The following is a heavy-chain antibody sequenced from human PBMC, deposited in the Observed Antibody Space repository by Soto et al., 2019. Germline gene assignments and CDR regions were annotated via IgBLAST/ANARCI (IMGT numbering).Heavy chain of an antibody. CDR2: IYYSGST. CDR1: GGSISSYY. V-gene: IGHV4-59*01. D-gene: IGHD6-19*01. CDR3: ARAGSSGWYHTH. Sequence: TSETLSLTCTVSGGSISSYYWSWIRQPPGKGLEWIGYIYYSGSTNYNPSLKSRVTISVDTSKNQFSLKLSSVTAADTAVYYCARAGSSGWYHTHWGQGTLVTVSS. J-gene: IGHJ4*02.